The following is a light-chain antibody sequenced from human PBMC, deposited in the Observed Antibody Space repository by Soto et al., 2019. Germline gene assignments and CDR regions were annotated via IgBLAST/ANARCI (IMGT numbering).Light chain of an antibody. V-gene: IGLV1-47*01. CDR1: SSNIGSNY. J-gene: IGLJ2*01. Sequence: QAVVTQPPSASRTPGQRVTISCSGSSSNIGSNYVYWYQQLPGTAPKLLIYRNNQRPSGVPDRFSGSKSGTSASLAISGLRSEDEADYYCAAWDDSLSASQVFGGGTKLTVL. CDR2: RNN. CDR3: AAWDDSLSASQV.